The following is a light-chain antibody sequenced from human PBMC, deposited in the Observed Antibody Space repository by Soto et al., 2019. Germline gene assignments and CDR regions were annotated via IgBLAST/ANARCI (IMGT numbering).Light chain of an antibody. J-gene: IGLJ1*01. CDR1: SSDVGGYNY. V-gene: IGLV2-14*01. Sequence: QSVLTQPAPVSGSPGQSITISCTGTSSDVGGYNYVSWYQQHPGKAPKLMIYEVSNRPSGVSNRFSGSKSGNTASLTISGLQAEDEADYYCSSYTSSSTLVFGTGTRSPS. CDR2: EVS. CDR3: SSYTSSSTLV.